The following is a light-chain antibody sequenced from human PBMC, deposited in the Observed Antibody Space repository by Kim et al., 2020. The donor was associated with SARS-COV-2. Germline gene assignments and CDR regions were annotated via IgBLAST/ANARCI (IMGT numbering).Light chain of an antibody. CDR2: QDN. V-gene: IGLV3-1*01. Sequence: SVSPGQKARITCSGDKWGDTYACWYQQKTGQSPVLVIYQDNKRPSGIPERFSGSNSGNTATLTISGTQAMDEADYYCQAWDSSTYVFGTGTQVTVL. CDR1: KWGDTY. CDR3: QAWDSSTYV. J-gene: IGLJ1*01.